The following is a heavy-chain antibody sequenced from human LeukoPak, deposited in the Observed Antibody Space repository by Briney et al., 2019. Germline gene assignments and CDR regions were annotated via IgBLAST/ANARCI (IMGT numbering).Heavy chain of an antibody. CDR3: ARHRWELLSNFDY. CDR2: INHSGSN. J-gene: IGHJ4*02. V-gene: IGHV4-34*01. D-gene: IGHD1-26*01. CDR1: GGSFSGYY. Sequence: PSETLSLTCAVYGGSFSGYYWSWIRQPPGKGLEWIGEINHSGSNNYNPSLKSRVTISVDTSKNQFSLKLSSVTAADTAVYYCARHRWELLSNFDYWGQGTLVTVSS.